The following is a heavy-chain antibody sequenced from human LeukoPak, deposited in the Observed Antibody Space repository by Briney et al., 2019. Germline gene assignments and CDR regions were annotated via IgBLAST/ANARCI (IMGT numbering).Heavy chain of an antibody. D-gene: IGHD2-15*01. Sequence: GGSLRLSCTASGFTFSNYAMTWVRQAPGKGLEWVSSISGSGGTTNYADSVKGRFTISRDNSQNTLYLQMNSLRADDTAVYCCALCGAGRCYHNWFDPWGQGTLVSVSS. CDR3: ALCGAGRCYHNWFDP. J-gene: IGHJ5*02. CDR1: GFTFSNYA. V-gene: IGHV3-23*01. CDR2: ISGSGGTT.